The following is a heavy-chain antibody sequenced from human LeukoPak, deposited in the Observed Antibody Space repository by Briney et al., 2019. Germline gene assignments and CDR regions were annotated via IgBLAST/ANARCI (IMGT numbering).Heavy chain of an antibody. J-gene: IGHJ4*02. CDR3: ARSLSNGSYVD. V-gene: IGHV3-53*01. CDR1: GFTFSSYA. Sequence: PGGSLRLSCAASGFTFSSYAMTWVRQAPGKGLEWVSLIYSGGSSYYIDSVKGRFTISRDNSKNTLYLQMNSLRAEDTAVYYCARSLSNGSYVDWGQGTLVTVSS. D-gene: IGHD1-26*01. CDR2: IYSGGSS.